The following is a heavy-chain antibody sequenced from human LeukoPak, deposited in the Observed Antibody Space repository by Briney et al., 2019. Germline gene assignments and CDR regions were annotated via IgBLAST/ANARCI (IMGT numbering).Heavy chain of an antibody. CDR2: VSWNSGSI. V-gene: IGHV3-9*01. CDR3: AKASSGDYYHSSGWIDY. J-gene: IGHJ4*02. Sequence: GGSLRLSCAASGSTFDDYAIHWVRQAPGEGLEWVSGVSWNSGSIGYADSVKGRFTISRDNAKNSLYLQMNSLRVEDTALYYCAKASSGDYYHSSGWIDYWGQGTLVTVSS. D-gene: IGHD3-22*01. CDR1: GSTFDDYA.